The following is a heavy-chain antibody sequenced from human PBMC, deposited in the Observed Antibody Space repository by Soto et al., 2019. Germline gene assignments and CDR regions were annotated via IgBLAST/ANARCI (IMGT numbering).Heavy chain of an antibody. CDR1: GYSFTSYW. V-gene: IGHV5-51*01. CDR2: IYPGDSDT. J-gene: IGHJ6*02. Sequence: PGESLKISCKGSGYSFTSYWIGWVRQMPGKGLEWMGIIYPGDSDTRYSPSFQGQVTISADKSISTAYLQWSSLKASDTAMYYCALAYDSSVYYYGMDVWGQGTTVTVSS. D-gene: IGHD3-22*01. CDR3: ALAYDSSVYYYGMDV.